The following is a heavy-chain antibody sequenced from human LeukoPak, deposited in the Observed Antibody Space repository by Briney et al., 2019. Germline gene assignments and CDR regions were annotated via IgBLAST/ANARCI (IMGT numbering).Heavy chain of an antibody. Sequence: GRSLRLSCAASGFTFRNYAMSWVRQAPGKGLEWVSAIGGSGGSTYLAASAKGRFTISRDNSKNTLYLQMNSLRAEDTAVYYCAKEFDSSGFFDCWGQGHLVTVSS. V-gene: IGHV3-23*01. CDR3: AKEFDSSGFFDC. D-gene: IGHD3-22*01. CDR2: IGGSGGST. CDR1: GFTFRNYA. J-gene: IGHJ4*02.